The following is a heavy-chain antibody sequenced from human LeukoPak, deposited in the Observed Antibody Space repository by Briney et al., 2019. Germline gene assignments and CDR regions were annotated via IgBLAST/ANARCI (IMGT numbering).Heavy chain of an antibody. Sequence: DSVKVSCTASGYSFTGYYMHWVRQAPGEGLEWMGWINPHSGGTNYAQKLQGRVTMTRDTSISPAYMELSWLRSDDTAVYDCARDSPRLRFLEWFDPWGQGTLVTVSS. CDR3: ARDSPRLRFLEWFDP. J-gene: IGHJ5*02. CDR1: GYSFTGYY. V-gene: IGHV1-2*02. CDR2: INPHSGGT. D-gene: IGHD3-3*01.